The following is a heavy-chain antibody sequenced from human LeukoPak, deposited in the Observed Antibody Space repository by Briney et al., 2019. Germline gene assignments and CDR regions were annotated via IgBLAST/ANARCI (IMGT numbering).Heavy chain of an antibody. CDR2: IKLDGSEK. J-gene: IGHJ4*02. CDR1: GFTFGKYW. D-gene: IGHD1-26*01. Sequence: GGSLRLSCVASGFTFGKYWMSWVRQAPGKGLEWVANIKLDGSEKNYVDSVKGRSTISRDNTKNSLYLQMNSLRAEDTAVYYCARDWRGSYAPLDYWGQGTLVTVSS. CDR3: ARDWRGSYAPLDY. V-gene: IGHV3-7*03.